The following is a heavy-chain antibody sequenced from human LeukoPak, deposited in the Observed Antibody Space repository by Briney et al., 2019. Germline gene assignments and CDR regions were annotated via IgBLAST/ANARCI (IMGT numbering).Heavy chain of an antibody. CDR1: GGSISSGGYS. CDR3: ARGYYYGSLSGMDV. J-gene: IGHJ6*04. V-gene: IGHV4-30-2*01. CDR2: IYHRGST. Sequence: SETLSLTCAVSGGSISSGGYSWSWIRQPPGKGLEWIGYIYHRGSTYYNPSLKSRVTISVDRSKNQFSLKLSSVTAADTAVYYCARGYYYGSLSGMDVWGKGTTVTVSS. D-gene: IGHD3-10*01.